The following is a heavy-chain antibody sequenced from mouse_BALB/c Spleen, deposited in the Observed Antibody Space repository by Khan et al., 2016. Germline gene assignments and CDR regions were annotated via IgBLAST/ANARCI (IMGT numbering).Heavy chain of an antibody. V-gene: IGHV1-87*01. CDR3: ARGGTTGSPFAY. Sequence: QVQLKQSGAELARPGASVKLSCKASGYTFTSYWMQWVKQRPGKGLEWIGAIYPGDGDTRYTQKYKGKTTLTADKHSSTAYMQHSSLASEDSAVYDCARGGTTGSPFAYWGQGTLVTVSA. D-gene: IGHD1-1*01. J-gene: IGHJ3*01. CDR1: GYTFTSYW. CDR2: IYPGDGDT.